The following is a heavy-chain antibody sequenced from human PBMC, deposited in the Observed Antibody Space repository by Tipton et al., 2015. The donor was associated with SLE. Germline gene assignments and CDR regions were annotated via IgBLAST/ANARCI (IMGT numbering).Heavy chain of an antibody. V-gene: IGHV5-51*01. J-gene: IGHJ3*02. Sequence: VQLVQSGAEVKKPGESLKISCKGPGYSFRSYWLGWVCQMPGKGPEWMGIINPGDYDTRYSPSLQGRVTFSADKSINTAYLQWSSLKASDTAMYYCARQGQQQSFDIWGQGTMVTVSS. CDR3: ARQGQQQSFDI. CDR1: GYSFRSYW. D-gene: IGHD6-13*01. CDR2: INPGDYDT.